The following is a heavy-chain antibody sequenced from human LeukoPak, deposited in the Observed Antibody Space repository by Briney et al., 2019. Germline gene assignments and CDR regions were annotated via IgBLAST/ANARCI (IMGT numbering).Heavy chain of an antibody. V-gene: IGHV3-48*01. CDR3: AKEGFGSGEGY. CDR2: ISRSSSTL. CDR1: GFTFSSYS. Sequence: GGSLRLSCAASGFTFSSYSMNWVRQAPGKGLEWVSYISRSSSTLYYADSVRGRFTISRDNAENSLYLQMNSLRAEDTAVYYCAKEGFGSGEGYWGQGTLVTVSS. J-gene: IGHJ4*02. D-gene: IGHD3-10*01.